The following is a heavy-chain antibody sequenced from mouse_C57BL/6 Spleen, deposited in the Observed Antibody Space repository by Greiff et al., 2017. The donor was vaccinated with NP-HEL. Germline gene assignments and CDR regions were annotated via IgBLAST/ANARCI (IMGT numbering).Heavy chain of an antibody. V-gene: IGHV5-4*01. J-gene: IGHJ4*01. Sequence: EVQGVESGGGLVKPGGSLKLSCAASGFTFSSYAMSWVRQTPEKRLEWVATISDGGSYTYYPDNVKGRFTISRDNAKNNLYLQMSHLKSEDTAMYYCARVYSNYVDYAMDYWGQGTSVTVSS. CDR2: ISDGGSYT. D-gene: IGHD2-5*01. CDR3: ARVYSNYVDYAMDY. CDR1: GFTFSSYA.